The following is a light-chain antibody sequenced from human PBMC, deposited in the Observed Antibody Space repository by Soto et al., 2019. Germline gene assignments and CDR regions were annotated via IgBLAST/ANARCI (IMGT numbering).Light chain of an antibody. J-gene: IGKJ4*01. CDR1: QGINTG. V-gene: IGKV1-13*02. CDR2: KTS. CDR3: QQFSAYPLT. Sequence: AIPLTQSPPSLSASVGDRVTITCRASQGINTGIAWYQQKPGKSPKLLIYKTSNLASGVSLRFSGTGYVTHFSLTIAGLQPEDFATYHCQQFSAYPLTFGGGTKVEIK.